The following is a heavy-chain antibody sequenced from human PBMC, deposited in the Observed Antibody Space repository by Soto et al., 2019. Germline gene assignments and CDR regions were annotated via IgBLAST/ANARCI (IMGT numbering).Heavy chain of an antibody. V-gene: IGHV3-11*05. Sequence: QVQLVESGGGLVKPGGSLRLSCAASGFTFSDYYMSWIRQAPGKGLEWVSYISSSGYYRIYADSVKGRFTISRDNAKNSLFLERSSLRGEDTAVYCCARDRLQSGMDGWGQGTTVNVPS. CDR2: ISSSGYYR. CDR1: GFTFSDYY. J-gene: IGHJ6*02. CDR3: ARDRLQSGMDG. D-gene: IGHD2-15*01.